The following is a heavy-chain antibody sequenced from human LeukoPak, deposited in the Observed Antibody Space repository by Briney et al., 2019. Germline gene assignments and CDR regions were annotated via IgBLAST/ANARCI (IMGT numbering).Heavy chain of an antibody. D-gene: IGHD3-22*01. J-gene: IGHJ4*02. CDR1: GFSFSLYS. Sequence: GGSLRLSCAASGFSFSLYSVNWVRQAPGKGLEWIASIDSGSTYIFYADSVKGRFTISRDNTKKSLYLHLNSLRVEDTAIYYCAKAGYYYDMDYWGQGTLVTVSS. V-gene: IGHV3-21*01. CDR2: IDSGSTYI. CDR3: AKAGYYYDMDY.